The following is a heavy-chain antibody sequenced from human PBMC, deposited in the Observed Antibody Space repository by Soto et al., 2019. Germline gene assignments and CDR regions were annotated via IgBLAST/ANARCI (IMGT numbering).Heavy chain of an antibody. CDR3: AREISSDDFWSGYWGYYYYMDV. Sequence: ASVKVSCKASGGTFSSYTISWVRQAPGQGLEWMGRIIPILGIANYAQKFQGRVTITADKSTSTAYMELSSLRSKDTAVYYCAREISSDDFWSGYWGYYYYMDVWGKGTTVTVSS. J-gene: IGHJ6*03. CDR2: IIPILGIA. D-gene: IGHD3-3*01. CDR1: GGTFSSYT. V-gene: IGHV1-69*04.